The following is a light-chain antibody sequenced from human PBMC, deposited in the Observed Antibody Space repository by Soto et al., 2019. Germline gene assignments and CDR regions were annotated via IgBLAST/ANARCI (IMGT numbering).Light chain of an antibody. CDR2: DAS. Sequence: EIVLTQSPATLSLSPGERATLSCRASQNVGGYLAWYQQRPGQAPRLLISDASNRAAGIPARFSGIGSGTDFTLTISSLEPEDFAVYYCQQRNSWPLTFGGGTKVEIK. CDR1: QNVGGY. CDR3: QQRNSWPLT. J-gene: IGKJ4*01. V-gene: IGKV3-11*01.